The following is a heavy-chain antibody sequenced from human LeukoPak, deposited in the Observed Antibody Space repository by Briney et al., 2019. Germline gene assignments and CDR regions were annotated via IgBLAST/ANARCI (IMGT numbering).Heavy chain of an antibody. CDR2: INPNSGGT. V-gene: IGHV1-2*02. CDR1: GYTFTSYG. Sequence: ASVKVPCKASGYTFTSYGISWVRQAPGQGLEWMGWINPNSGGTNYAQNFQGRVTMTRDTSISTAYMELSRLRSDDTAVYYCARVLHDFWSGYPDYWGQGTLVTVSS. CDR3: ARVLHDFWSGYPDY. J-gene: IGHJ4*02. D-gene: IGHD3-3*01.